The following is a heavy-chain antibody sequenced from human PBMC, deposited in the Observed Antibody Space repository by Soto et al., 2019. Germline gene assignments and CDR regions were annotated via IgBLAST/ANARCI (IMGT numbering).Heavy chain of an antibody. Sequence: SETLSLTCAVSGGSISSSNWWSWVRQPPGKGLEWIGEIYHSGSTNYNPSLKSRVTISVDKSKNQFSLKLSSVTAADTAVYYCARLEQNDSSGYYYFDYWGQGTLVPVSS. CDR2: IYHSGST. CDR1: GGSISSSNW. CDR3: ARLEQNDSSGYYYFDY. J-gene: IGHJ4*02. D-gene: IGHD3-22*01. V-gene: IGHV4-4*02.